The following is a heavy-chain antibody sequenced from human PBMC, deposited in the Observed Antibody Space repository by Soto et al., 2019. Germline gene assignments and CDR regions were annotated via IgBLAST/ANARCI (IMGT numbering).Heavy chain of an antibody. D-gene: IGHD2-2*01. CDR1: GGTFSSYA. V-gene: IGHV1-69*13. CDR2: IIPIFGTA. Sequence: SVKVSCKASGGTFSSYAISWVRQAPGQGLEWMGGIIPIFGTANYAQKFQGRVTITADESTSTAYMELSRLRSDDTAVYYCARADLNIPAAQPFDYWGQGTLVNVSS. J-gene: IGHJ4*02. CDR3: ARADLNIPAAQPFDY.